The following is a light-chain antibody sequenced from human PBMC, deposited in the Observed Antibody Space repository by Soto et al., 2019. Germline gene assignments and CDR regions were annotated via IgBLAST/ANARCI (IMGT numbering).Light chain of an antibody. CDR2: GAS. CDR3: QQYGSSPWT. V-gene: IGKV3-20*01. CDR1: QSVSSNY. Sequence: EIVLTQSPGTLSLSPGERATLSCRASQSVSSNYLAWYQQKPGQAPRPLIYGASSRATGIPDRFSGSGAGTDFPLTISRLEHEDFAVYYCQQYGSSPWTFSQGTKVEIK. J-gene: IGKJ1*01.